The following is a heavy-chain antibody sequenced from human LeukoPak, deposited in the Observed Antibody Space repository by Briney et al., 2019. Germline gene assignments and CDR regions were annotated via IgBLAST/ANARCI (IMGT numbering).Heavy chain of an antibody. D-gene: IGHD3-22*01. J-gene: IGHJ3*02. CDR1: GFTFDDYG. CDR3: ARVLDSSGFYYRNEPFDI. CDR2: INSDGTST. Sequence: GGSLRLSCAASGFTFDDYGMSWVRQAPGKGLVWVARINSDGTSTTYADSVKGRFSVSRDNADNTLYLQMNSLRAEDTAVYYCARVLDSSGFYYRNEPFDIWGQGTMVTASS. V-gene: IGHV3-74*01.